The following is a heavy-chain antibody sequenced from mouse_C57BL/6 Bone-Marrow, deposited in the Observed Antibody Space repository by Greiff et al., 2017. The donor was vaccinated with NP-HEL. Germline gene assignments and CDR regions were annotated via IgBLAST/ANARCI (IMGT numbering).Heavy chain of an antibody. Sequence: QVQLKQPGAELVMPGASVKLSCKASGYTFTSYWMHWVKQRPGQGLEWIGEIDPSDSYTNYNQKFKGKSTLTVDRSSSTAYMQLSSLTSEDSAVYYCARERDYYGMGAMDYWGQGTSVTVSS. J-gene: IGHJ4*01. D-gene: IGHD1-1*01. V-gene: IGHV1-69*01. CDR2: IDPSDSYT. CDR1: GYTFTSYW. CDR3: ARERDYYGMGAMDY.